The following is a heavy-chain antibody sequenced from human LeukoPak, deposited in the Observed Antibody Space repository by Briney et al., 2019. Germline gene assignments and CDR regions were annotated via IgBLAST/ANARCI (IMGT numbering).Heavy chain of an antibody. CDR3: ARQRADYFYHYLDV. CDR1: GGSISSSSYY. CDR2: VYYGGNT. V-gene: IGHV4-39*01. Sequence: WETLSLTCTVSGGSISSSSYYWDWIRQPPGKGLEWIGNVYYGGNTFYNSSLESRVTISVDMSKNQFSLKLTSLTAADTAVYYCARQRADYFYHYLDVWGKGTSVTVSS. J-gene: IGHJ6*03.